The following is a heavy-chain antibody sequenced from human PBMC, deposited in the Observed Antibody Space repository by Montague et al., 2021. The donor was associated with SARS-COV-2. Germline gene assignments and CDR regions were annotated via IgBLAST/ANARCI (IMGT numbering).Heavy chain of an antibody. V-gene: IGHV4-34*01. CDR3: ARWDPRTLTLIGLRGKSASDY. J-gene: IGHJ4*02. Sequence: SETLSLTCAVYGGSFSGYYWTWIRQSPGKGLEWIAEINHSGTTNYNFSPSLRSRVTISVDTSKSQFSLKLSSVTAADTGVYYCARWDPRTLTLIGLRGKSASDYWGQGTLVTVSS. CDR1: GGSFSGYY. CDR2: INHSGTT. D-gene: IGHD4-23*01.